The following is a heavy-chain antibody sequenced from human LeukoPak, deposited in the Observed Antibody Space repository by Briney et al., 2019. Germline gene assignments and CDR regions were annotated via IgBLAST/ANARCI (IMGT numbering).Heavy chain of an antibody. Sequence: ASVKVSCKASGGTFSSYAISWVRQAPGQGLEWMGGIIPIFGTANYAQKFQGRVTITADKSTSTAYMELSSLRSEDTAVYYCARDRGIGHDAFDIWGQGTMVTVSS. CDR2: IIPIFGTA. CDR1: GGTFSSYA. J-gene: IGHJ3*02. CDR3: ARDRGIGHDAFDI. V-gene: IGHV1-69*06. D-gene: IGHD2-15*01.